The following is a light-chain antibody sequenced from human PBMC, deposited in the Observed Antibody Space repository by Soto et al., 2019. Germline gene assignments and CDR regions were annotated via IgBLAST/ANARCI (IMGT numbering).Light chain of an antibody. Sequence: DIQMTQSPSSLSASVGDRVTITCRASQGISNYLAWYQQQPGKVPKLLIFAASTLQSGVPSRFSGSGSGTDFTLNISSLQPEDVATYYCQKYNSVSLTFGQGTKVEIK. CDR2: AAS. V-gene: IGKV1-27*01. CDR1: QGISNY. J-gene: IGKJ1*01. CDR3: QKYNSVSLT.